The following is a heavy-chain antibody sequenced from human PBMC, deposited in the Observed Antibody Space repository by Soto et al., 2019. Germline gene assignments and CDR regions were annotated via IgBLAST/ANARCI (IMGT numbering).Heavy chain of an antibody. CDR3: ARQRSAFGY. CDR1: GGSISSSSYY. J-gene: IGHJ4*02. V-gene: IGHV4-39*01. CDR2: IYYSGST. Sequence: SETLSLTCTVSGGSISSSSYYWGWIRQPPGKGLEWIGNIYYSGSTYYNPSLKSRVTISVDTSKNQFSLKLNSVTAADTAVYYCARQRSAFGYWGQGTPVTVSS.